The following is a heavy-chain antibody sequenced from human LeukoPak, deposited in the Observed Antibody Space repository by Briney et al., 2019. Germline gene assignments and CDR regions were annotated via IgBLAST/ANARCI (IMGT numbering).Heavy chain of an antibody. CDR2: IYTSGST. CDR1: GGSISSYY. J-gene: IGHJ5*02. D-gene: IGHD3-10*01. Sequence: PSETLSLTCTVSGGSISSYYWSWIRQPAGKGLEWIGRIYTSGSTNYNPSLKSRVTMSVDTSKNQFSLKLSSVTAADTAVYYCARDRSEVMVRGVIILGPPHNWFDPWGQGILVTVSS. CDR3: ARDRSEVMVRGVIILGPPHNWFDP. V-gene: IGHV4-4*07.